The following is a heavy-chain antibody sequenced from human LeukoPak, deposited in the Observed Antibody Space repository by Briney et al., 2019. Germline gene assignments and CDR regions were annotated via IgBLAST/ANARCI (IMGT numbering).Heavy chain of an antibody. J-gene: IGHJ4*02. Sequence: GGSLRLSCAASGFTFSIYAVSWVRQAPGKGLEWVSVISGSGGSTYYADSVKGRFTISRDNSKNTLYLQMNSLRAEDTAVYYCAKGGRTGSYLDYWGQGTQVTVSS. D-gene: IGHD3/OR15-3a*01. CDR1: GFTFSIYA. CDR2: ISGSGGST. CDR3: AKGGRTGSYLDY. V-gene: IGHV3-23*01.